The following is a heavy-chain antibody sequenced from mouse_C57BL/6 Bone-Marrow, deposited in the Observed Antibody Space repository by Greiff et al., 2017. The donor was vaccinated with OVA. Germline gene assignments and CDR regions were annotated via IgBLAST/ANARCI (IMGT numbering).Heavy chain of an antibody. Sequence: QVQLKQSGPELVKPGASVKLSCKASGYTFTSYDINWVKQRPGQGLEWIGWIYPRDGSTKYNEKFKGKATLTVDTSSSTAYMELHSLTSEDSAVYFCARSGNYDYDGGRFAYWGQGTLVTVSA. V-gene: IGHV1-85*01. CDR3: ARSGNYDYDGGRFAY. J-gene: IGHJ3*01. CDR1: GYTFTSYD. D-gene: IGHD2-4*01. CDR2: IYPRDGST.